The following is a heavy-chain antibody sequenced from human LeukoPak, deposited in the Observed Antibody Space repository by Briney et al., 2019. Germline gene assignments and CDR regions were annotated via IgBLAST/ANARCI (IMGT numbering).Heavy chain of an antibody. J-gene: IGHJ4*02. Sequence: GGSLRLSCAASGFTFRKYWMAWVRQAPGRGLEWVATIAANGNDKDYEDALQGRFTISRNNARNSLSLRIDSLRAEDTAQYYCAREVFFQFDNWGQGALVTVSS. CDR2: IAANGNDK. CDR3: AREVFFQFDN. V-gene: IGHV3-7*03. CDR1: GFTFRKYW.